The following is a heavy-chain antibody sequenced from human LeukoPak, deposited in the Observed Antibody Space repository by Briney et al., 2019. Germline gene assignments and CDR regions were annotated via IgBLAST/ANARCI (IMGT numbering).Heavy chain of an antibody. CDR2: VSGYNGNT. V-gene: IGHV1-18*01. D-gene: IGHD3-22*01. Sequence: SVKVSCKTSGYTLSRHGITWVRQAPGQGLEWMGWVSGYNGNTNYAQNVQGRVTMTTDTSTNTAYMELRSLRSDDTAVYYCAKDIHPGLDSGASCCFDYWGQGTPVTVSS. CDR3: AKDIHPGLDSGASCCFDY. CDR1: GYTLSRHG. J-gene: IGHJ4*02.